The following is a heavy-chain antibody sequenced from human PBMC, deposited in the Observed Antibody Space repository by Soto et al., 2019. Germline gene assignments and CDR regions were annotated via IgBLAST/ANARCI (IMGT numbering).Heavy chain of an antibody. CDR3: TRHESSGSYDAFDI. CDR1: GFTFSGSA. D-gene: IGHD6-19*01. V-gene: IGHV3-73*01. CDR2: IRSKANSYAT. J-gene: IGHJ3*02. Sequence: VPLVESGGGWVQPGGSLKLSCAASGFTFSGSAMHWVRQASGKGLEWVGRIRSKANSYATASAASVKGRFTISRDDSKNTAYLQMNSLKTEDTAVYYCTRHESSGSYDAFDIWGQGTMVTVSS.